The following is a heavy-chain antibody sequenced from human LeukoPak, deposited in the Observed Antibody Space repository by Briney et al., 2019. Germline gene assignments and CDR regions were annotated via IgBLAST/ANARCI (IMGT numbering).Heavy chain of an antibody. CDR1: GGSITSYY. Sequence: SETLSLTCTVSGGSITSYYWSWIRQPPGKGLEWLGYIYYSGSTNYNPSLKSRVTISVDTSKNQFSLKLSSVTAADTAVYYCAREEASHAFDIWGQGTMVTVSS. CDR2: IYYSGST. CDR3: AREEASHAFDI. J-gene: IGHJ3*02. V-gene: IGHV4-59*01.